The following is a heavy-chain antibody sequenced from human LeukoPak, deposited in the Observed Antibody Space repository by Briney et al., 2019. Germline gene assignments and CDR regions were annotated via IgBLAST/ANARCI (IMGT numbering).Heavy chain of an antibody. D-gene: IGHD2-15*01. J-gene: IGHJ3*02. CDR2: ICYNGRT. Sequence: SETLSLTCTVSGGSISSYHWSWIRQPPGKGLEWIGYICYNGRTNYKPSLKSRVTISVDTSKNQFSLRLSSVTAADTAVYYCARPILTNYHDAFDIWGQGTMVTVSS. CDR1: GGSISSYH. CDR3: ARPILTNYHDAFDI. V-gene: IGHV4-59*01.